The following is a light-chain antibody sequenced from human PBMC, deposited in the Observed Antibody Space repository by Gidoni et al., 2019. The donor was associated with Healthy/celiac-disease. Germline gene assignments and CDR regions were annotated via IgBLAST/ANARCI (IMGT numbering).Light chain of an antibody. CDR3: QSADSSGTYI. CDR1: ALPKQY. V-gene: IGLV3-25*03. CDR2: KDS. J-gene: IGLJ2*01. Sequence: SYELTQPPSVSVSPGQTARITCTGDALPKQYAYWYQPKPGPAPVLVIYKDSERPSGIPERFSGSSSGTTVTLTISGVQAEDEADYYCQSADSSGTYIFGGGTKLTVL.